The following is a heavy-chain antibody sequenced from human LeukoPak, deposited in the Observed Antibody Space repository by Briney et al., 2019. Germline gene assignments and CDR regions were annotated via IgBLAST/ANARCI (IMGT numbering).Heavy chain of an antibody. CDR3: ARSTGDQ. CDR1: GGSISSGY. CDR2: IYYSGST. D-gene: IGHD3-16*01. Sequence: SETLSLTCTVSGGSISSGYWSWIRQRQRKGMEGVGYIYYSGSTNYNPYLTRRVTISVDTSKNQFCLKLSSVTAADTALYYCARSTGDQWGQGPVVSVS. J-gene: IGHJ4*02. V-gene: IGHV4-59*13.